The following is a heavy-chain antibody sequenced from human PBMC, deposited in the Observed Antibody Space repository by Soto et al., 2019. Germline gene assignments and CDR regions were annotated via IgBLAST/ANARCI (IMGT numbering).Heavy chain of an antibody. CDR2: IYYSGST. CDR1: GSPIRIRGYN. CDR3: ARGRQLWFDAFDI. J-gene: IGHJ3*02. V-gene: IGHV4-31*03. D-gene: IGHD5-18*01. Sequence: SESLSPTYSISGSPIRIRGYNRRWIRQHPGKGLEWIGYIYYSGSTYYNPSLKSRVTISVDTSKNQFSLKLSSVTAADTAVYYCARGRQLWFDAFDIWGQGTMVT.